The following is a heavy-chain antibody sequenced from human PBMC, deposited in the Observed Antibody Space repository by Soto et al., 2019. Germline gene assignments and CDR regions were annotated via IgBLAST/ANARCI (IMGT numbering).Heavy chain of an antibody. CDR1: GYTFTGYF. D-gene: IGHD6-19*01. CDR2: INPSSGDT. Sequence: QVQLVQSGAEVKKPGASVKVSCKASGYTFTGYFMHWVRQAPGQGLEWMGSINPSSGDTKYAQKFQGHVNLTRDTSISQVYMELGRLRSDDTAVYYCAGGARYSSGFEAFGFWGQGTMVIVSS. CDR3: AGGARYSSGFEAFGF. J-gene: IGHJ3*01. V-gene: IGHV1-2*02.